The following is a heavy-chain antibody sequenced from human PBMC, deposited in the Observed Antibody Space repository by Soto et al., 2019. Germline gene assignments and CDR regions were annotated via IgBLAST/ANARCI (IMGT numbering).Heavy chain of an antibody. Sequence: PSETLSLTCAVSGGSISSGGYSWSWIRQPPGKGLEWIGYIYHSGSTYYNPSLKSRVTISVDRSKNQFSLKLSSVTAADTAVYYCARGPGHIVVVTAMTGMDVWGKGTTVPVSS. CDR1: GGSISSGGYS. CDR2: IYHSGST. CDR3: ARGPGHIVVVTAMTGMDV. J-gene: IGHJ6*04. D-gene: IGHD2-21*02. V-gene: IGHV4-30-2*01.